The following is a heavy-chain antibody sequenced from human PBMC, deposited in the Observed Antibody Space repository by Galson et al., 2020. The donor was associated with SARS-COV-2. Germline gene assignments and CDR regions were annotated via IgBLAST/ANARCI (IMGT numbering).Heavy chain of an antibody. CDR3: AREVNERWFDP. V-gene: IGHV3-48*01. J-gene: IGHJ5*02. Sequence: GESLKISCAASGFTFSSYSMNWVRQAPGKGLEWVSYISSISSTIYYADSVKGRFTISRDNAKNSLYLQMNSLRAEDTAVYYCAREVNERWFDPWGQGTLVTVSS. CDR1: GFTFSSYS. CDR2: ISSISSTI. D-gene: IGHD1-1*01.